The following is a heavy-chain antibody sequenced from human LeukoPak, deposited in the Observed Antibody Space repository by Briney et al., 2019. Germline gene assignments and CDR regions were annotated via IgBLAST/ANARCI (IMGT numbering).Heavy chain of an antibody. CDR1: GGSISSSSYY. V-gene: IGHV4-39*01. J-gene: IGHJ5*02. D-gene: IGHD3-16*01. Sequence: SETLSLTCTVSGGSISSSSYYWGWIRQPPGKGPEWIGRIYYSGSTYYNPSLKSRVTISVDTSKNQFSLKLSSVTAADTAVYYCARHEYDYVWASPGWFDPWGQGTLVTVSS. CDR2: IYYSGST. CDR3: ARHEYDYVWASPGWFDP.